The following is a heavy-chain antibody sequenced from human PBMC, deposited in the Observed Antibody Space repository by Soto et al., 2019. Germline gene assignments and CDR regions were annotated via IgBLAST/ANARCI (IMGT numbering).Heavy chain of an antibody. CDR2: IVVGSGNT. V-gene: IGHV1-58*01. CDR1: GFTFTSSA. J-gene: IGHJ6*02. CDR3: AAPSGPYYYYGTDV. D-gene: IGHD3-10*01. Sequence: SVKVSCKASGFTFTSSAVQWVRQARGQRLEWIGWIVVGSGNTNYAQKFQERVTITRDMSTSTAYMELSSLRSEDTAVYYCAAPSGPYYYYGTDVWGQGTTVTVSS.